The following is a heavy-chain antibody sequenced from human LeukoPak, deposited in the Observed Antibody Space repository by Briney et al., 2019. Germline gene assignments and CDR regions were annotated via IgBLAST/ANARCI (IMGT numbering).Heavy chain of an antibody. Sequence: PGRSLRLSCAASGFTFSSYGMHWVRQAPGKGLEWVAVISYDGSNKYYADSVKGRFTISRDNSKNTLYLQMNSLRAEDTAVYYCAKRWLTTNWNDRKYYFDYWGQGTLVTVSS. CDR2: ISYDGSNK. CDR1: GFTFSSYG. J-gene: IGHJ4*02. CDR3: AKRWLTTNWNDRKYYFDY. D-gene: IGHD1-1*01. V-gene: IGHV3-30*18.